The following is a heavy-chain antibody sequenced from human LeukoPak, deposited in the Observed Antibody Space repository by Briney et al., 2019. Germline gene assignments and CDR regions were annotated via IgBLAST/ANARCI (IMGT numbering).Heavy chain of an antibody. D-gene: IGHD3-22*01. Sequence: QSGGSLRLSCAASGFTFSSYAMSWVRQAPGKGLEWVSAISGSGGSTYYADSVKGRFTISRDNSKNTLYLQMNSLRAEDTAVYYCAKDSFIPDYYDSGGHYYFDYWGQGTLVTVSS. J-gene: IGHJ4*02. CDR3: AKDSFIPDYYDSGGHYYFDY. V-gene: IGHV3-23*01. CDR1: GFTFSSYA. CDR2: ISGSGGST.